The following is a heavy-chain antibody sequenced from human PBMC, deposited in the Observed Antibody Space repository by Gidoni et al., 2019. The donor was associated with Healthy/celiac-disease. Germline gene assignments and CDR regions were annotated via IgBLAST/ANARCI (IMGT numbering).Heavy chain of an antibody. V-gene: IGHV3-33*01. CDR2: IWYDGSNK. Sequence: QVQLVESGGGVVQPGRSLRLSCAASGFTLSSYGMHWVRQAPGKGLEWVAVIWYDGSNKYYADSVKGRFTISRDNSKNTLYLQMNSLRAEDTAVYYCARGAVDSSGWYPADYWGQGTLVTVSS. D-gene: IGHD6-19*01. CDR1: GFTLSSYG. J-gene: IGHJ4*02. CDR3: ARGAVDSSGWYPADY.